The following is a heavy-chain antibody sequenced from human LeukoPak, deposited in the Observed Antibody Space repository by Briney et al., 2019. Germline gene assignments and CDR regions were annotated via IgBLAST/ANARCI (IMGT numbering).Heavy chain of an antibody. D-gene: IGHD2-2*01. CDR3: TRDLPYKCSSTSCPPRWFDP. CDR1: GFTFGDYA. Sequence: GRSLRLSCTASGFTFGDYAMSWFRQAPGKGLEWVGFIRSKAYGGTTEYAASVKGRLTISRDDSKSIAYLQMNSLKTEDTAVYYCTRDLPYKCSSTSCPPRWFDPWGQGTLVTVSS. J-gene: IGHJ5*02. V-gene: IGHV3-49*03. CDR2: IRSKAYGGTT.